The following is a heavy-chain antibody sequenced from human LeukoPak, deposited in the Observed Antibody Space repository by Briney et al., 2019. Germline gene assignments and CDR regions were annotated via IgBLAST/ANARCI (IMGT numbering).Heavy chain of an antibody. D-gene: IGHD3-10*01. J-gene: IGHJ5*02. CDR1: GFSLSNFQ. V-gene: IGHV3-30-3*01. Sequence: PGMSLRLSCVASGFSLSNFQMYWVRQAPGKGLEWVSIISLDGSTEFYADSVKGRFTISRDTASNTMHLEMNNLRIEDTAVYYCMRDYMGWFDPWGQGSLVTVSS. CDR2: ISLDGSTE. CDR3: MRDYMGWFDP.